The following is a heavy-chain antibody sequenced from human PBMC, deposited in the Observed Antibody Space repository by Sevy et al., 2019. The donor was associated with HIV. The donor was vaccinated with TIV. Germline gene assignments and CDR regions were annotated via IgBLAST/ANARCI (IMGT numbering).Heavy chain of an antibody. CDR3: AADRGEDYCSGNSCQRHYYNGLDV. V-gene: IGHV1-24*01. J-gene: IGHJ6*02. CDR1: GYRLIEVS. Sequence: ASVKVFCKVAGYRLIEVSMHWVRQAPGKGLEWMGHLDPEDGETIYAQKFQGRVTMTEDTSTDTAYMEVSSLRSEDTAVYYCAADRGEDYCSGNSCQRHYYNGLDVWGQGTTVTVSS. D-gene: IGHD2-15*01. CDR2: LDPEDGET.